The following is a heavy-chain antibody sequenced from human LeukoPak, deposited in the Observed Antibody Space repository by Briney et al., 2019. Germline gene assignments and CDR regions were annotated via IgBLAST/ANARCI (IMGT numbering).Heavy chain of an antibody. V-gene: IGHV6-1*01. D-gene: IGHD1-14*01. CDR1: GASVSSNSAA. Sequence: SQTLSLTCAISGASVSSNSAAWNWIRLSPSRGLEWLGSTYYKAKGFNDYAVSVNSPITINADKSKNQFSLQLNCVTPEDTAVYYCASRRNKDFDLWGRGTLVTVSS. J-gene: IGHJ2*01. CDR3: ASRRNKDFDL. CDR2: TYYKAKGFN.